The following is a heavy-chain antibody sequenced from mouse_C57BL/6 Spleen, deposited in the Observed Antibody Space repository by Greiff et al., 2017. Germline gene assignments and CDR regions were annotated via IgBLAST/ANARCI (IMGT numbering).Heavy chain of an antibody. CDR2: IRGDEST. CDR1: GFSLTSYG. D-gene: IGHD2-1*01. CDR3: AKPEMDGNYVDYAMDY. V-gene: IGHV2-3*01. J-gene: IGHJ4*01. Sequence: VQVVESGPGLVAPSQSLSITCTVSGFSLTSYGVSWVRQPPGKGLEWLGVIRGDESTNYHSTLISRLSISKDNSKSQVFLQLNSLQTYDTATYYCAKPEMDGNYVDYAMDYWGQGTSVTVSS.